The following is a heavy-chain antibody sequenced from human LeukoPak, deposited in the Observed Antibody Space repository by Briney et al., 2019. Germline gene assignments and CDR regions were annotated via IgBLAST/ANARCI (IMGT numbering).Heavy chain of an antibody. CDR1: VFTFSTYG. Sequence: GGSLRLSCAASVFTFSTYGMSWVRQAPGKGLEWVSSISGSGASTYYADSVKGRFTISRDNSKNTLYLQMNSLRAEDTAVYYCANLHYDILTGYIYYFDYWGQGTLVTVSS. CDR3: ANLHYDILTGYIYYFDY. CDR2: ISGSGAST. D-gene: IGHD3-9*01. V-gene: IGHV3-23*01. J-gene: IGHJ4*02.